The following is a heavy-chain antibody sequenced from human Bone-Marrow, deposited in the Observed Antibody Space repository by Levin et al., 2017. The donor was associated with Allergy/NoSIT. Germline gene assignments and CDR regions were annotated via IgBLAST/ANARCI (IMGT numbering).Heavy chain of an antibody. CDR2: ISGSGDKT. CDR1: GFTFSNYG. Sequence: PGGSLRLSCAASGFTFSNYGMNWVRQAPGQGLEWVSAISGSGDKTCNADSVKGRFTISRDNSKNMLYLQMNSLRAEDTAIYYCAKDLWSGGSSCYTLFENWGQGTLVTVSS. CDR3: AKDLWSGGSSCYTLFEN. D-gene: IGHD2-15*01. J-gene: IGHJ4*02. V-gene: IGHV3-23*01.